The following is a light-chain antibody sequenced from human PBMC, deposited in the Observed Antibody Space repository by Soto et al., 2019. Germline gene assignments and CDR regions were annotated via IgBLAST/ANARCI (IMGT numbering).Light chain of an antibody. CDR1: QTISNW. CDR2: GAS. Sequence: TQSPSTLSASVGDRVTITCRASQTISNWLAWYHQKPGQPPRLLIFGASNRATGIPDRFSGSESGTDFTLTISRLEPEDFAVYYCQQYESSPYTFGQGTRLEIK. CDR3: QQYESSPYT. J-gene: IGKJ2*01. V-gene: IGKV3-20*01.